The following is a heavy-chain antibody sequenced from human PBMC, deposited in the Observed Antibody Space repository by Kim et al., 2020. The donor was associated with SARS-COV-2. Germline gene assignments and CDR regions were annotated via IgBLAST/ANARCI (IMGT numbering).Heavy chain of an antibody. V-gene: IGHV4-59*08. CDR2: IYYSGST. CDR3: ARTKVGLIWFGELFDWFDS. CDR1: GGSISSYY. D-gene: IGHD3-10*01. Sequence: SETLSLTCTVSGGSISSYYWSWIRQPPGKGLEWIGYIYYSGSTNYNPSLKRRVTISVETSKNQFSLKLSYVTAADTAVYYCARTKVGLIWFGELFDWFDS. J-gene: IGHJ5*01.